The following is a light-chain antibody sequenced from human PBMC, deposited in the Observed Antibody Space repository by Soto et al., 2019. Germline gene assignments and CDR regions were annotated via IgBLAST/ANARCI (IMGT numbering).Light chain of an antibody. CDR1: SSDVGAYKY. Sequence: QSVLTQPPSVSGSPGQSITISCTGSSSDVGAYKYVSWFQQHPGKAPKLIIYEVRNRPSGVSDRFSGSKSGNTASLTISGLQAEDEADYHCSSYRTAGAWVFGGGTKLTVL. J-gene: IGLJ3*02. CDR2: EVR. V-gene: IGLV2-14*01. CDR3: SSYRTAGAWV.